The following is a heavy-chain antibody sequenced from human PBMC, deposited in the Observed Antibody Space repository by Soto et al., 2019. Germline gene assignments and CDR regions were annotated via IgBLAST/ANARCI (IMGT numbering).Heavy chain of an antibody. CDR1: GYTFTSYY. J-gene: IGHJ6*02. CDR2: INPSGGST. Sequence: AASVKVSCKASGYTFTSYYMHWVRQAPGQGLEWMGIINPSGGSTSYAQKFQGRVAMTRDTSTSTVYMELSSLRSEDTAVYYCARSDYGSGSYYNPYYYYYGMDVWGQGTTVTVSS. CDR3: ARSDYGSGSYYNPYYYYYGMDV. V-gene: IGHV1-46*01. D-gene: IGHD3-10*01.